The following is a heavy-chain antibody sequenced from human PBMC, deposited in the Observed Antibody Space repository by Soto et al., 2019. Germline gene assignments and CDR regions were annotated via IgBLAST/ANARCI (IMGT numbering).Heavy chain of an antibody. J-gene: IGHJ6*02. CDR2: ISYDGSNK. CDR1: GFTFSSYA. Sequence: LRLSCAASGFTFSSYAMHWVRQAPGKGLEWVAVISYDGSNKYYADSVKGRFTISRDNSKNTLYLQMNSLRAEDTAVYYCARGVAAFYGTTTIAYYYYGMDVWGQGTTVTVSS. CDR3: ARGVAAFYGTTTIAYYYYGMDV. V-gene: IGHV3-30-3*01. D-gene: IGHD6-19*01.